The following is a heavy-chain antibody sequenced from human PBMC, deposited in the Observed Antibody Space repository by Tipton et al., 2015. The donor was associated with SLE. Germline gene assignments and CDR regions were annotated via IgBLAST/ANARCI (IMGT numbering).Heavy chain of an antibody. CDR3: ARTAIFGVVIPMDV. D-gene: IGHD3-3*01. CDR2: IYTSAST. V-gene: IGHV4-4*07. J-gene: IGHJ6*04. CDR1: GGSISSCY. Sequence: GLVKPSETLSLTCTVSGGSISSCYCNWIRQPAGKGLEWIGHIYTSASTNYNPSLKSRVSISVDTSKNQFSLRLSSVTAADTAVYYCARTAIFGVVIPMDVWGKGTTVTVSS.